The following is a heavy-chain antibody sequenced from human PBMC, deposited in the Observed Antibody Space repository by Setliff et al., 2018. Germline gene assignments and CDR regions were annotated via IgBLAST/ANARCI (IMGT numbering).Heavy chain of an antibody. V-gene: IGHV4-38-2*02. J-gene: IGHJ4*02. CDR1: GYSISSGYI. CDR3: ARDLGHGGDSDY. Sequence: PSETLSLTCTVSGYSISSGYIWGWIRQPPGKGLEWVGNIGHTGSINYNPSLKSQLTISRDTSKNQVSLKLNSVTAADTAVYYCARDLGHGGDSDYWGQGIQVTVS. D-gene: IGHD2-21*02. CDR2: IGHTGSI.